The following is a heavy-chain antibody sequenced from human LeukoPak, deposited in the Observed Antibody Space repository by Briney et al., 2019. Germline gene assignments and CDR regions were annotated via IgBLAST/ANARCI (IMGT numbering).Heavy chain of an antibody. Sequence: SETLSLTCAAYGGSFSGYYWSWIRQPPGKGLEWIGEINQSGSTNYNPSLKSRVTVSVDTSKNQFSLKLTSVTAADTAVYYCARGRSYGSGRYWFDPWGQGTLVTVS. D-gene: IGHD3-10*01. V-gene: IGHV4-34*01. CDR1: GGSFSGYY. CDR2: INQSGST. J-gene: IGHJ5*02. CDR3: ARGRSYGSGRYWFDP.